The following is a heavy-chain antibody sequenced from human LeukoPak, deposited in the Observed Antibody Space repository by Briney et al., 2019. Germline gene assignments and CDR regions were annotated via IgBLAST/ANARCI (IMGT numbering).Heavy chain of an antibody. CDR2: INHSGST. CDR3: ARGGFYCGGDCYVDY. Sequence: SETLSLTCAVYGGSFSPYYWSWIRQPPGKGLEWIGEINHSGSTNYNPSLKSRVTISVDTSKNQFSLKLSSVTAADTAVYYCARGGFYCGGDCYVDYWGQGTLVTASS. J-gene: IGHJ4*02. D-gene: IGHD2-21*02. V-gene: IGHV4-34*01. CDR1: GGSFSPYY.